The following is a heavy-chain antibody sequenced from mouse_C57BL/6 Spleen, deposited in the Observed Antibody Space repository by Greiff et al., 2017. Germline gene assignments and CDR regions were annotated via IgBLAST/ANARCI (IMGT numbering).Heavy chain of an antibody. D-gene: IGHD1-1*01. V-gene: IGHV1-39*01. CDR3: ARFHYGSSYGYFDV. J-gene: IGHJ1*03. CDR1: GYSFTDYN. Sequence: LQESGPELVKPGASVKISCKASGYSFTDYNMNWVKQSNGKSLEWIGVINPNYGTTSYNQKFKGKATLTVDQSSSTAYMQLNSLTSEDSAVYYCARFHYGSSYGYFDVWGTGTTVTVSS. CDR2: INPNYGTT.